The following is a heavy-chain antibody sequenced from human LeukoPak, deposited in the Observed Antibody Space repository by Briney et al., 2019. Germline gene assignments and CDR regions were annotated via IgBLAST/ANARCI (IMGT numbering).Heavy chain of an antibody. CDR1: GGSISSGSYY. V-gene: IGHV4-61*02. Sequence: SETLSLTCTVSGGSISSGSYYWSWIRQPAGKGLEWIGRIYTSGSTNYNPSLKSRVTISVDTSKNQFSLKLSSVTAADTAVYYCASTAGHYDFWSGYYITPGIDYWGQGTLVTISS. J-gene: IGHJ4*02. CDR3: ASTAGHYDFWSGYYITPGIDY. CDR2: IYTSGST. D-gene: IGHD3-3*01.